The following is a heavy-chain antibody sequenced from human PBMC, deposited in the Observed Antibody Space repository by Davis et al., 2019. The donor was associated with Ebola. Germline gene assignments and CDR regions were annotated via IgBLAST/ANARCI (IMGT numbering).Heavy chain of an antibody. V-gene: IGHV1-2*02. CDR2: INPNSGGT. CDR3: ARVRVGVGWNYAGGYYLDY. D-gene: IGHD1-7*01. CDR1: GYTFTGYY. Sequence: ASVKVSCKASGYTFTGYYMHWVRQAPGQGLEWMGWINPNSGGTNYAQKFQGRVTMTRDTSISTAYMELSRLRSDDTAVYYCARVRVGVGWNYAGGYYLDYWGQGTLVTVSS. J-gene: IGHJ4*02.